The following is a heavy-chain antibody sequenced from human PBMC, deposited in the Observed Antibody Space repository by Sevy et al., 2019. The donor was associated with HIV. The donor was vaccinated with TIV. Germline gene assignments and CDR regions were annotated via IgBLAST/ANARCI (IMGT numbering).Heavy chain of an antibody. V-gene: IGHV3-49*04. J-gene: IGHJ6*02. Sequence: GGSLRLSCTASGFTFGDYAMSWVRQAPGKGREWGGFIRSKAYGGTTEYAASVKGRFTISRDDSKSIADLQMNSLKTEYTAAYYCTGEILAGTGYGMDVWGQGTTVTVSS. CDR1: GFTFGDYA. CDR3: TGEILAGTGYGMDV. D-gene: IGHD6-19*01. CDR2: IRSKAYGGTT.